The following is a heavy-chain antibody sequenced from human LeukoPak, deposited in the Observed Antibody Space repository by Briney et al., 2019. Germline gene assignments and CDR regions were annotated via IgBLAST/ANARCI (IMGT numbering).Heavy chain of an antibody. CDR1: VGSFSGYY. CDR3: AGYGSGSYYKAFDF. V-gene: IGHV4-34*01. J-gene: IGHJ4*02. Sequence: PSETLSLTCAVYVGSFSGYYWSWIRQPPGKGLEWIGEINHSGSTNYNPSLKSRVTISVDTSKNQFSLRLSSVTAADTAVYYCAGYGSGSYYKAFDFWGQGILVTVSS. CDR2: INHSGST. D-gene: IGHD3-10*01.